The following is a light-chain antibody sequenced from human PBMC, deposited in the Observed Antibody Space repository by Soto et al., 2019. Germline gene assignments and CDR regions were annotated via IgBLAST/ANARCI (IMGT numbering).Light chain of an antibody. Sequence: QSVLTQPPSASGTPGQRVTTFCSGASSNIGSNTVNWYQQLPGTAPKLLIYSNNQRPSGVPDRFSGSKSGTSASLAISGLQSEDEADYYCAAWDDSLNGYVFGTGTKLTVL. V-gene: IGLV1-44*01. J-gene: IGLJ1*01. CDR3: AAWDDSLNGYV. CDR1: SSNIGSNT. CDR2: SNN.